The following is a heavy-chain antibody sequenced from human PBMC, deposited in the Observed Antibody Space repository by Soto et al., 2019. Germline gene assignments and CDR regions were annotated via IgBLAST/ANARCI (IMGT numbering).Heavy chain of an antibody. D-gene: IGHD3-10*01. CDR3: ARDAGAYYGSGSYPINIDY. CDR1: GGTFSSYT. J-gene: IGHJ4*02. V-gene: IGHV1-69*04. Sequence: ASVKVSCKASGGTFSSYTISWVRQAPGQGLEWMGRIIPILGIANYAQKFQGRVTITADKSTSTAYMELSSLRSEDTAVYYCARDAGAYYGSGSYPINIDYWGQGTLVTVSS. CDR2: IIPILGIA.